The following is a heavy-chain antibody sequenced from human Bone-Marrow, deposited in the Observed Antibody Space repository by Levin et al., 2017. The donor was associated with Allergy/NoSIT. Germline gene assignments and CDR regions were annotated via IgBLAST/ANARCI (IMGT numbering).Heavy chain of an antibody. CDR3: ARVPYYGSGSYQWGGFVY. CDR1: GFTVSSNY. J-gene: IGHJ4*02. V-gene: IGHV3-66*01. Sequence: GESLKISCAASGFTVSSNYMSWVRQAPGKGLEWVSVIYSGGSTYYADSVKGRFTISRDNSKNTLYLQMNSLRAEDTAVYYCARVPYYGSGSYQWGGFVYWGQGTLVTVSS. CDR2: IYSGGST. D-gene: IGHD3-10*01.